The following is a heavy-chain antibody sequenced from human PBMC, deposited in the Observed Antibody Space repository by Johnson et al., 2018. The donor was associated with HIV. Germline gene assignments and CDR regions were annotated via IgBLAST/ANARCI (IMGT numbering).Heavy chain of an antibody. CDR2: IYSDGTT. CDR3: ARDLPGIYDAFYL. J-gene: IGHJ3*01. Sequence: VLLVESGGVLVQPGGSLRLSCAAPRFTVSSNEMSWVRQGPERGLEWVSVIYSDGTTSFAQSVKGRFSISRDVSKNILYLQMHSLRTEDTAYYYCARDLPGIYDAFYLWGQGTKVTISS. CDR1: RFTVSSNE. V-gene: IGHV3-66*01. D-gene: IGHD1-26*01.